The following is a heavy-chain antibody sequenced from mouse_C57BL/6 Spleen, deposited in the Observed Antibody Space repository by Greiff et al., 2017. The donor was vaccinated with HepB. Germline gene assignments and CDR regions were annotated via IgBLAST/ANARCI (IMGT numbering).Heavy chain of an antibody. CDR2: IDPSDSET. D-gene: IGHD1-1*01. V-gene: IGHV1-52*01. CDR1: GYTFTSYW. Sequence: QVQLQQPGAELVRPGSSVKLSCKASGYTFTSYWMHWVKQRPIQGLEWIGNIDPSDSETHYNQKFKDKATLTVDKSSSTAYMQLSSLTSEDSAVYYCARNLYYGSSHYYAMDCWGQGTSVTVSS. J-gene: IGHJ4*01. CDR3: ARNLYYGSSHYYAMDC.